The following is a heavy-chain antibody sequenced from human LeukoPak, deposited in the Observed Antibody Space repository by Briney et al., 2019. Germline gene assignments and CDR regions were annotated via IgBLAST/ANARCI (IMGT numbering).Heavy chain of an antibody. CDR1: GGSFSSGGYY. V-gene: IGHV4-31*03. Sequence: SQTLSLTCTVSGGSFSSGGYYGSWIRQHPGKCLEWIGYISYSGSTYYNPSLKSRVTISVDTSKNQFSLKLSSVTAADTAVYYCVRDSGSYYFDYWGQGTLVTVSS. J-gene: IGHJ4*02. D-gene: IGHD1-26*01. CDR2: ISYSGST. CDR3: VRDSGSYYFDY.